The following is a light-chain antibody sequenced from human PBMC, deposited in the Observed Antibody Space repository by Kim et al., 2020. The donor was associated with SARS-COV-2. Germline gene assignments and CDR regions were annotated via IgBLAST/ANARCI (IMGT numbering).Light chain of an antibody. V-gene: IGKV3-15*01. Sequence: SRGERAPPSCRARQSVSSNLACYQQRPGQAPLLLIYGASSRATSIPAMFSGSGSGTEFTLTSSRLQSEDFAVYYCQQYNNWPPWTFGQGTKVDIK. CDR1: QSVSSN. CDR3: QQYNNWPPWT. J-gene: IGKJ1*01. CDR2: GAS.